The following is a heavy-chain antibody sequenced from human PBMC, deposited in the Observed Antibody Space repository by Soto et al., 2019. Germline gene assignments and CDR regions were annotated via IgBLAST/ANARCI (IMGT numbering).Heavy chain of an antibody. D-gene: IGHD3-3*01. CDR3: ARDGSRYDFWSGPYYFDY. CDR1: GGSISTYY. J-gene: IGHJ4*02. V-gene: IGHV4-59*01. CDR2: IYYSGST. Sequence: QVQLQESGPGLVKPSETLSLTCTVSGGSISTYYWSWIRQPPGKGLEWIGYIYYSGSTNYNPSLKSRVTISVDPSKNQFSLKLSSVSAADTAVYYCARDGSRYDFWSGPYYFDYWGQGTLVTVSS.